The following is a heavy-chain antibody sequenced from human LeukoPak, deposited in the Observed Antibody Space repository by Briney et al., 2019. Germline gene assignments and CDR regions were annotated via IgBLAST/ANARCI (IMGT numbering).Heavy chain of an antibody. CDR2: ISSSGSTI. CDR1: GFTFSSYE. V-gene: IGHV3-48*03. Sequence: GGSLRLSCAASGFTFSSYEMNWVRQAPGKGLEWVSYISSSGSTIYYADSVKGRFTISRDNAKNSLYLQMNSLRAEDTAVYYCAKDLGRAVAGTIYWGQGTLVTVSS. CDR3: AKDLGRAVAGTIY. J-gene: IGHJ4*02. D-gene: IGHD6-19*01.